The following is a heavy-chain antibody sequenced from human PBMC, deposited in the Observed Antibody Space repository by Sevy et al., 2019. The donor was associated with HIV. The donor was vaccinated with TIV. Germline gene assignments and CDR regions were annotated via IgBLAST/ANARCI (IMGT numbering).Heavy chain of an antibody. J-gene: IGHJ6*02. CDR2: MNPNSGNT. V-gene: IGHV1-8*01. D-gene: IGHD3-3*01. CDR3: ARGDRVRYYDFWSGYSNGMDV. CDR1: GYTFNSYD. Sequence: ASVKVSCKASGYTFNSYDINWVRQATGQGLEWMGWMNPNSGNTGYAQKFQGRVTMTRNTSISTAYMELSSLRSEDTAVYYCARGDRVRYYDFWSGYSNGMDVWVQGTTVTVSS.